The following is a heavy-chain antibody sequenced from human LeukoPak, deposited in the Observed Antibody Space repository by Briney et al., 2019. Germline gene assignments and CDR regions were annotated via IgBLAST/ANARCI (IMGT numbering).Heavy chain of an antibody. CDR1: GFTFSSYS. CDR3: ARGPYSSGCPHDY. J-gene: IGHJ4*02. D-gene: IGHD6-19*01. Sequence: GGSLRLSCAASGFTFSSYSMNWVRQAPGKGLEWVSSISSSSSYIYYADSVKGRFTNSRDNAKNSLYLQMNSLRAEDTAVYYCARGPYSSGCPHDYWGQGTLVTVSS. CDR2: ISSSSSYI. V-gene: IGHV3-21*01.